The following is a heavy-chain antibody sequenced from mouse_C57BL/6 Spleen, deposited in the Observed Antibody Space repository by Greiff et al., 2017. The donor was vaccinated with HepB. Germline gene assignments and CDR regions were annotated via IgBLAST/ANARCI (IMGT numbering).Heavy chain of an antibody. CDR3: ARSSNYGWFAY. D-gene: IGHD2-5*01. CDR1: GYAFTNYL. CDR2: INPGSGGT. Sequence: VQLQQSGAELVRPGPSVKVSCKASGYAFTNYLIEWVKQRPGQGLEWIGVINPGSGGTNYNEKFKGKATLTADKSSSTAYMQLSSLTSEDSAVYFCARSSNYGWFAYWGQGTLVTVSA. V-gene: IGHV1-54*01. J-gene: IGHJ3*01.